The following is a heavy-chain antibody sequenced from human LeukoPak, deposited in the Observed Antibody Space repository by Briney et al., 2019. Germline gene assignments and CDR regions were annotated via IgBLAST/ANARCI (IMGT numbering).Heavy chain of an antibody. J-gene: IGHJ4*02. Sequence: GGSLRLSCAASGFTFSSYAINWVRQAPGKGLEWVSVIYSGGSTYYADSVKGRFTISRDNSKNTLYLQMNSLRAEDTAVYYCAGGIAAAGTFDYWGQGTLVTVSS. D-gene: IGHD6-13*01. CDR2: IYSGGST. V-gene: IGHV3-66*01. CDR1: GFTFSSYA. CDR3: AGGIAAAGTFDY.